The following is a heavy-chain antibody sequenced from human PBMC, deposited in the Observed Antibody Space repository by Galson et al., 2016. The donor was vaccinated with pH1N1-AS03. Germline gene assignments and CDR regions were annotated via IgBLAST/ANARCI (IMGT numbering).Heavy chain of an antibody. Sequence: SLRLSCAASGFTFSSYAMTWVRQAPGKGLEWVSSISGSGGNTYYADSVRGRFTISRDNSKSTLYLQMNSLRAEDTAVYHCARAMYTSGWYGMDVWGQGTTVTVSS. J-gene: IGHJ6*02. V-gene: IGHV3-23*01. D-gene: IGHD6-19*01. CDR2: ISGSGGNT. CDR1: GFTFSSYA. CDR3: ARAMYTSGWYGMDV.